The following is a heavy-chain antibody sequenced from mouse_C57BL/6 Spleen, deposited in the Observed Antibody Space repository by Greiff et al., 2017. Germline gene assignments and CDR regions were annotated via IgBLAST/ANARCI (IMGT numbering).Heavy chain of an antibody. V-gene: IGHV1-76*01. CDR3: ARVYSSNNAMGY. CDR2: IYPGSGNT. D-gene: IGHD1-1*01. CDR1: GYTFTDYY. Sequence: QVQLQQSGAELVRPGASVKLSCKASGYTFTDYYINWVKQRPGQGLEWIARIYPGSGNTYYNEKFKGKATLAAEKSSSTAYMQLSSLTSEDSAVYFCARVYSSNNAMGYWGQGTSVTVSS. J-gene: IGHJ4*01.